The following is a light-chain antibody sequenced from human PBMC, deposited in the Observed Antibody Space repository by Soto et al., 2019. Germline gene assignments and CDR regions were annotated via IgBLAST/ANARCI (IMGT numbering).Light chain of an antibody. CDR1: SSNIGSNT. CDR2: SNN. CDR3: AAWDDSLNGYV. V-gene: IGLV1-44*01. J-gene: IGLJ1*01. Sequence: QPVLTQPPSASGTPGQRVTISCSGSSSNIGSNTVNWYQQLPGTAPKLLIYSNNQRPSGVPDRFSGSKSGTSAPLAISGRQSEDEADYYCAAWDDSLNGYVFGTGTKLTVL.